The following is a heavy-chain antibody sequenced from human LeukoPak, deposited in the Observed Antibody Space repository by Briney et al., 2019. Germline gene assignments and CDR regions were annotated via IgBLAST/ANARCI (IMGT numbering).Heavy chain of an antibody. J-gene: IGHJ4*02. V-gene: IGHV5-51*01. D-gene: IGHD1-7*01. CDR1: GYTFTTYW. CDR2: IYPDDSDA. CDR3: ATPTLGTIGEYLFDY. Sequence: KTGGSLRLSCKGSGYTFTTYWIGWVRQLPGKGVEGMGIIYPDDSDARYSPSFQGQVTISADKSISTAYLQWSTLKASDTAMYYCATPTLGTIGEYLFDYWGQGTLVTVSS.